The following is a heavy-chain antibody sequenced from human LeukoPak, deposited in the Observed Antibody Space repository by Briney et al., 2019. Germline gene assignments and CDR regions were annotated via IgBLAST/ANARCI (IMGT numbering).Heavy chain of an antibody. CDR3: ARDSSGSYFDY. V-gene: IGHV3-7*03. D-gene: IGHD3-22*01. Sequence: GGSLRLSCAASGFTFSSYWMSWVRQAPGKGLEWVAHIKQDGSEKYYVDSVRGRFTISRDNAKNSLYLQMNSLRAEDTAVYYCARDSSGSYFDYWGQGTLVTVSS. CDR1: GFTFSSYW. J-gene: IGHJ4*02. CDR2: IKQDGSEK.